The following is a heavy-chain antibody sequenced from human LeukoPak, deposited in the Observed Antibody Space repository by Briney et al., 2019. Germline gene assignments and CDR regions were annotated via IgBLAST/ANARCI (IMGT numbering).Heavy chain of an antibody. Sequence: PSETLSLTCTVSGGSISSSSYYWGWIRQPPGKGLEWIGSIYYSGSTYYNPSLKSRVTISVDTSKNQFSLKLSSVTAADTAVYYCAGSIAAAGFGFDPWGQGTLVTVSS. CDR1: GGSISSSSYY. J-gene: IGHJ5*02. D-gene: IGHD6-13*01. V-gene: IGHV4-39*07. CDR3: AGSIAAAGFGFDP. CDR2: IYYSGST.